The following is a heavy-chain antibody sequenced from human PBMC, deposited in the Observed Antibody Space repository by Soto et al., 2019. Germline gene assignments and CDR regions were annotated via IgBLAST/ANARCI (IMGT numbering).Heavy chain of an antibody. Sequence: GESLKISWKGSGDSFTTNWVTWVRQMPGKGLEWMGRIDPSDSYTNYSPSFQGHVTISADKSIGTAYLQWSSLKASDTAMYYCATTFDRHYYGMDVWGQGTTVTVS. V-gene: IGHV5-10-1*01. CDR2: IDPSDSYT. D-gene: IGHD3-9*01. J-gene: IGHJ6*02. CDR1: GDSFTTNW. CDR3: ATTFDRHYYGMDV.